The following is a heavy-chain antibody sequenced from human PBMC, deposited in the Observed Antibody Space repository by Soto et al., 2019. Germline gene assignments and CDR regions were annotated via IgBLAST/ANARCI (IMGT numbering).Heavy chain of an antibody. V-gene: IGHV3-33*01. CDR1: GFTFSSYG. CDR3: ARDPPEYCSGGSCYSGALDY. Sequence: QVQLVESGGGVVQPGRSLRLSCAASGFTFSSYGMHWVRQAPGKGLEWVAVIWYDGSNKYYADSVKGRFTISRDNSKNTLYLQMNSLRGEDTAVYYCARDPPEYCSGGSCYSGALDYWGQGTLVTVSS. J-gene: IGHJ4*02. CDR2: IWYDGSNK. D-gene: IGHD2-15*01.